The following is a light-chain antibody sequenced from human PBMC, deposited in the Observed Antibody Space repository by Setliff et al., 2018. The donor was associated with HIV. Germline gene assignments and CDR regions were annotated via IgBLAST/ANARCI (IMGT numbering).Light chain of an antibody. CDR1: SSNMVSQY. CDR2: DSD. V-gene: IGLV1-51*01. CDR3: AACDSSLSVGVL. Sequence: SVLTQPPSVSAAPGQKVTISCSISSSNMVSQYVSWYQQLPGTAPKLLIYDSDKRPSGIPDRFSGSKSGTSATLGITGLQTGDEADYYCAACDSSLSVGVLFGGGTKVTVL. J-gene: IGLJ2*01.